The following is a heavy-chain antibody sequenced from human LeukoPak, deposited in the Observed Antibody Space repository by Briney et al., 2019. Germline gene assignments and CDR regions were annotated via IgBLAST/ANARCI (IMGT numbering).Heavy chain of an antibody. V-gene: IGHV3-30*18. CDR2: LTYDGRSK. CDR3: AKDRSTVTTPYYFDY. D-gene: IGHD4-17*01. CDR1: GITFSSHG. Sequence: PGGSLRLSCAASGITFSSHGMHWVRQAPGKGLEWVAFLTYDGRSKYFADSVKGRFTISRDNSKNTLYLQMNSLRAEDTAVYYCAKDRSTVTTPYYFDYWGQGTLVTVSS. J-gene: IGHJ4*02.